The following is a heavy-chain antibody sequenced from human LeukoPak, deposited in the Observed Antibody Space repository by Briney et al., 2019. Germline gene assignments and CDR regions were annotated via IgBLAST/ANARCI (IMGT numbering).Heavy chain of an antibody. J-gene: IGHJ4*02. Sequence: SETLSLMCTVSCGSLSRGGYHWRWTRQHPGKGLEWIGYIYYSGIPHYNPSLKSRVTISVDASEDHFSLKLISVTAAYTAVYYWARDSHGYSSSSHLGYWGEGTLVTVSS. CDR1: CGSLSRGGYH. CDR2: IYYSGIP. D-gene: IGHD6-6*01. V-gene: IGHV4-31*03. CDR3: ARDSHGYSSSSHLGY.